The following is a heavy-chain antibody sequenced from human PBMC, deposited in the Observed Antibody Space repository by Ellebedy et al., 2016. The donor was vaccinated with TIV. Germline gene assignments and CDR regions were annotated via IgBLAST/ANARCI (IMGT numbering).Heavy chain of an antibody. CDR2: IYYSGRT. J-gene: IGHJ4*02. Sequence: MPSETLSLTCTVSGGSISSGGNYWTLIRQHPGKGLEWIGFIYYSGRTYYNPSLRSRVTLSVYISKNQFSLNLTSVTAADTAVYYCARGSGWYDPFDLWGQGTLVTVSS. V-gene: IGHV4-31*03. CDR1: GGSISSGGNY. D-gene: IGHD6-19*01. CDR3: ARGSGWYDPFDL.